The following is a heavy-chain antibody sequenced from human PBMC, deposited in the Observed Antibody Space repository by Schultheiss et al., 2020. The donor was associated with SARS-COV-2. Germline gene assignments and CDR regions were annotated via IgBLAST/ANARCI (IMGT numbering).Heavy chain of an antibody. V-gene: IGHV3-21*01. Sequence: GGSLRLSCAVSGFTFDTYAMNWVRQAPGRGLEWVSSISTRSTYIHYADSVKGRFTISRDSANNSLHLQMNSLTAEDTAVYYCARERGSRFDYWGQGTLVTVSS. CDR2: ISTRSTYI. CDR3: ARERGSRFDY. D-gene: IGHD1-26*01. CDR1: GFTFDTYA. J-gene: IGHJ4*02.